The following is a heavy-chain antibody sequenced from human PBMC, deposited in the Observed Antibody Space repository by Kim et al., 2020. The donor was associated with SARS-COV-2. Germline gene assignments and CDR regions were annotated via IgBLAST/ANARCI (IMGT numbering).Heavy chain of an antibody. CDR1: GITFDIYW. D-gene: IGHD2-8*02. CDR2: INPDGNEE. J-gene: IGHJ4*02. V-gene: IGHV3-7*01. CDR3: TGPGADY. Sequence: GGSLRLSCGASGITFDIYWMSWIRQAPGKGLEWVANINPDGNEESYVDSVKGRFTISRDNARKSVFLQMHSLRPEDTAVYYCTGPGADYWGQGTLVTVS.